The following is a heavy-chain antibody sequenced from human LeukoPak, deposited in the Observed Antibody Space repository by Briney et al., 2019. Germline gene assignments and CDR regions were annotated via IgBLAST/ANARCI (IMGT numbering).Heavy chain of an antibody. D-gene: IGHD4-23*01. V-gene: IGHV3-23*01. CDR3: AKHPSVGNFEY. CDR1: GFTFNNYA. Sequence: GGSLRLSCAASGFTFNNYAMSWVRQAPGKGLEWVSAISGSGGTYYADSVKGRFIISRDNSKNTLYLQMNSLRAEDTAIYYCAKHPSVGNFEYWGQGTLVTVSP. CDR2: ISGSGGT. J-gene: IGHJ4*02.